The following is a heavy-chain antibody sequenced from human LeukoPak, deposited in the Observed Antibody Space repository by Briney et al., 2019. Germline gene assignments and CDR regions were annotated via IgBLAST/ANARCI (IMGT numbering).Heavy chain of an antibody. Sequence: GGSLRLSCAASGFTFSSYAMSWVRQAPGKGLEWVSGISGSGDNTYCADSVKGRFTISRDNSKNTLYVQVNSLGTEDTAAYYCAKGSYYDSSGSFYFDYWGQGTLVAVSS. CDR2: ISGSGDNT. J-gene: IGHJ4*02. CDR1: GFTFSSYA. CDR3: AKGSYYDSSGSFYFDY. D-gene: IGHD3-22*01. V-gene: IGHV3-23*01.